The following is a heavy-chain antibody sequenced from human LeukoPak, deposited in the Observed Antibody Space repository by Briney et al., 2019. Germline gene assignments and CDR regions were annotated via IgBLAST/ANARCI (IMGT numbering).Heavy chain of an antibody. Sequence: SETLSLTCAVYGGSFTDYYWSWIRQPPGKGLEWIGEINHSGSTNYNPSLKSRVTISVDTSKNQFSLKLSSVTAADTAVYYCATTVVTNDYWGQGTLVTVSS. CDR1: GGSFTDYY. CDR3: ATTVVTNDY. D-gene: IGHD4-23*01. CDR2: INHSGST. J-gene: IGHJ4*02. V-gene: IGHV4-34*01.